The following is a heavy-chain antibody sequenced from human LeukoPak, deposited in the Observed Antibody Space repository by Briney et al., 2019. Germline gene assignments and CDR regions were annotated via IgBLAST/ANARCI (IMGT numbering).Heavy chain of an antibody. V-gene: IGHV3-9*01. CDR2: ISWNSGSI. Sequence: GRSLRLSCAASGFTFDDYAMPWVRQAPGKGLEWVSGISWNSGSIGYADSVKGRFTISRDNAKNSLYRQMNSLRAEDTALYYCAKDTGDTAMVSYYYYGMDVWGQGTTVTVSS. J-gene: IGHJ6*02. CDR1: GFTFDDYA. CDR3: AKDTGDTAMVSYYYYGMDV. D-gene: IGHD5-18*01.